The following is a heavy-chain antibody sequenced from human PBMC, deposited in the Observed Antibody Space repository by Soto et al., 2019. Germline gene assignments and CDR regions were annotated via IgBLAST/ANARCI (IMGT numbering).Heavy chain of an antibody. V-gene: IGHV1-18*01. J-gene: IGHJ5*02. CDR3: ARVNYSDSSGYGNWFDP. CDR1: GYTFTSYG. CDR2: ISAYNGNT. Sequence: GASVKVSCKASGYTFTSYGISWVRQALGQGLEWMGWISAYNGNTNYAQKLQGRVTMTTDTSTSTAYMELRSLRSDDTAVYYCARVNYSDSSGYGNWFDPWGQGTLVTVSS. D-gene: IGHD3-22*01.